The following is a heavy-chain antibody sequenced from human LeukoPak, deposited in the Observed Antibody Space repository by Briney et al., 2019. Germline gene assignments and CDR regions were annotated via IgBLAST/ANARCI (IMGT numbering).Heavy chain of an antibody. CDR2: INHSGST. Sequence: SETLSLTCAVYGGSLSGYYWSWIRQPPGKGLEWIGEINHSGSTNYNPSLKSRVTISVDTSKNQFSLKLSSVTAADTAVYYCARTQQRRFGMDVWGQGTTVTVSS. CDR3: ARTQQRRFGMDV. D-gene: IGHD6-25*01. J-gene: IGHJ6*02. CDR1: GGSLSGYY. V-gene: IGHV4-34*01.